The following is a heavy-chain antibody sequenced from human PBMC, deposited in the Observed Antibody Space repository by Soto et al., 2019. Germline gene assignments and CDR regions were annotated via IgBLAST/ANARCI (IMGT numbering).Heavy chain of an antibody. J-gene: IGHJ4*02. Sequence: QVQLQESGPGLVKPSQTLSLTCTVSGGSISSGGYYWSWIRQHPGKGPEWIGYIYYSGSTYYNPSLKSRVTIAVDTSKNQFSLKLSPVTAADTAVYYCARCTVERLGYFDYWGQGTLVTVSS. V-gene: IGHV4-31*03. CDR2: IYYSGST. CDR1: GGSISSGGYY. CDR3: ARCTVERLGYFDY. D-gene: IGHD3-3*01.